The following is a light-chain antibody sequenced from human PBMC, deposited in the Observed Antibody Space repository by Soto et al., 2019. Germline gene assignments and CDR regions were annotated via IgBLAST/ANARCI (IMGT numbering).Light chain of an antibody. J-gene: IGLJ1*01. CDR2: EVS. CDR3: SSYTSSSTLGYV. V-gene: IGLV2-14*01. Sequence: QSALTPPASVSGSPGQSITISCTGTSSDVGGYNYVSWYQQHPGKAPKLMIYEVSNRPSGVSNRFSGSKSVNTASLTISGLQAEDEADYYCSSYTSSSTLGYVFGTGTKLTVL. CDR1: SSDVGGYNY.